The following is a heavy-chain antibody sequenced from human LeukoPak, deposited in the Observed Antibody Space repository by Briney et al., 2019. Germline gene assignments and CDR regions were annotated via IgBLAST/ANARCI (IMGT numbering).Heavy chain of an antibody. D-gene: IGHD2-15*01. CDR3: AREMRYCSGGSCYGAWFDP. V-gene: IGHV1-18*01. J-gene: IGHJ5*02. CDR2: ISAYNGNT. Sequence: ASVKVSCKASGYTFTSYGISWVRQAPGQGLEWMGWISAYNGNTNYAQKLQGRVTMTTDTSTSTAYMELRSLRSEDTAVYYCAREMRYCSGGSCYGAWFDPWGQGTLVTVSS. CDR1: GYTFTSYG.